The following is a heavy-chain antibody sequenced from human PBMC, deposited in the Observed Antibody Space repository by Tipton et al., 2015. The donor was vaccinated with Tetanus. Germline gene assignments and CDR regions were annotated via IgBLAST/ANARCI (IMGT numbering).Heavy chain of an antibody. CDR3: ARGGLLWFGALTETTHYYYYGMDV. Sequence: TLSLTCTVSGGSISSYYWSWIRQPPGKGLEWIGYIYYSGSNNYNPSLKSRVTISVYTSKNQFSLNLSSVTAADTAVYYCARGGLLWFGALTETTHYYYYGMDVWGQGTTVTVSS. CDR1: GGSISSYY. CDR2: IYYSGSN. D-gene: IGHD3-10*01. V-gene: IGHV4-59*01. J-gene: IGHJ6*02.